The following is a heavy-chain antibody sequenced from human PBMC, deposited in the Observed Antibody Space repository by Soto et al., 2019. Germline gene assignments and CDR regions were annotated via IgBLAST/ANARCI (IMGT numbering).Heavy chain of an antibody. CDR1: GFTFSSYG. V-gene: IGHV3-30*03. J-gene: IGHJ4*02. CDR2: ISYDGSNK. Sequence: QVQLVESGGGVVQPGRSLRLSCAASGFTFSSYGMHWVRQAPGKGLEWVAVISYDGSNKYYADSVKGRFTISRDNSKNTLYLQMSSLRAEDTAVYYWISTGGYFDYWGQGSLVTVSS. CDR3: ISTGGYFDY. D-gene: IGHD4-17*01.